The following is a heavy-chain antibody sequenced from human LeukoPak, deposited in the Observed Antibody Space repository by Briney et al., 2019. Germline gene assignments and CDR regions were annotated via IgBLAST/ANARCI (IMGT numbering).Heavy chain of an antibody. Sequence: GGSLRLSCAASGFTFSSYSMNWVRQAPGKGLEWVSYISSSSSNTNYADSVKGRFTISRDNAKNSLYLQMNSLRAEDTAVYYCARKGRGNYYYYYMDVWGKGTTVTVSS. V-gene: IGHV3-48*01. J-gene: IGHJ6*03. D-gene: IGHD2-15*01. CDR2: ISSSSSNT. CDR1: GFTFSSYS. CDR3: ARKGRGNYYYYYMDV.